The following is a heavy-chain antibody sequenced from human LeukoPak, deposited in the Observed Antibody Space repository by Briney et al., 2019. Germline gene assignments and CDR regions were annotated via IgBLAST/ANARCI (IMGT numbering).Heavy chain of an antibody. CDR2: ISSSSSYT. CDR3: ARRDYTRDAFDI. J-gene: IGHJ3*02. V-gene: IGHV3-11*06. CDR1: GFTFSDYY. D-gene: IGHD3-3*01. Sequence: PGGSLRLSCAASGFTFSDYYMSWIRQAPGKGLEGVSYISSSSSYTNYADSVKGRFTISRDNAKNSLYLQMNSLRAEDTAVYYCARRDYTRDAFDIWGQGTMVTVSS.